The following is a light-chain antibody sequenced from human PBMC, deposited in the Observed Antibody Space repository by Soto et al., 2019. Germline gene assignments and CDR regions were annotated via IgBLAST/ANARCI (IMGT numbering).Light chain of an antibody. J-gene: IGKJ1*01. V-gene: IGKV3-20*01. CDR1: QGLTSNF. CDR2: GAS. CDR3: QQYSIWRT. Sequence: IVLTQSPGTLSLSPGERATLSCRASQGLTSNFLAWYQQKPGQAPSLLIYGASNRATGVPDRFSGGGSGTDFTLTISRLEPEDFAVYYCQQYSIWRTFGQGTKVEIK.